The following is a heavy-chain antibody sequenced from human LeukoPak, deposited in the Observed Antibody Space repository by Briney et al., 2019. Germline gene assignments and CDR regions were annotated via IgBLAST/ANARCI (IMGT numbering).Heavy chain of an antibody. Sequence: SETLSLTCTVSGGSISTYYWSWIRQPPGKGLEWIGSIYYSGSTYYNPSLKSRVTISVDTSKNRFSLKLSSVTAADTAVYYCARRIAGFDPWGQGTLVTVSS. CDR2: IYYSGST. CDR1: GGSISTYY. V-gene: IGHV4-59*05. J-gene: IGHJ5*02. CDR3: ARRIAGFDP. D-gene: IGHD6-13*01.